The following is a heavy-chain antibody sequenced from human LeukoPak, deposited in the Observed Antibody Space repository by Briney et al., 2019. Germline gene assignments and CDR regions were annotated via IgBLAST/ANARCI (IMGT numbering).Heavy chain of an antibody. D-gene: IGHD1-26*01. CDR3: AREGRENDGSGYFDY. V-gene: IGHV4-59*11. CDR2: IYYTGST. J-gene: IGHJ4*02. Sequence: SSETPSLTCSVSGASLNYHYWNWIRQSPGKGLEWIGYIYYTGSTRYNPSLESRVTISLDTSKNQFSLKLSTVTAADTAVYYCAREGRENDGSGYFDYWGQGTLVPVSS. CDR1: GASLNYHY.